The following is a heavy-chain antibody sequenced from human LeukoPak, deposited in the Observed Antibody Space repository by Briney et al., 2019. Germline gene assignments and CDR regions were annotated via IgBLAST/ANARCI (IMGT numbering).Heavy chain of an antibody. CDR2: ISGSGDNT. CDR3: AKVRPIFGAVLLAPLDD. D-gene: IGHD3-3*01. J-gene: IGHJ4*02. CDR1: GFTFITYD. V-gene: IGHV3-23*01. Sequence: PGGSLRLSCAASGFTFITYDMTWVRQAPGRGLEWVSVISGSGDNTYYADSVKGRFTISRDNSKNTLYLQMNSLRAEDTAVYYCAKVRPIFGAVLLAPLDDWGQGTLVTVYS.